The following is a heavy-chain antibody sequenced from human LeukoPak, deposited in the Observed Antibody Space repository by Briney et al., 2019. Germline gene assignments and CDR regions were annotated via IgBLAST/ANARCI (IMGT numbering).Heavy chain of an antibody. D-gene: IGHD6-13*01. J-gene: IGHJ4*02. CDR2: IIPILGIA. CDR3: ARVSYSSSWYLGY. Sequence: ASVKVSCKASGGTFSSYAISWVRQAPGQGLEWMGRIIPILGIANYAQKFQGRVTITADKSTSTAYMELSRLRSDDTAVYYCARVSYSSSWYLGYWGQGTLVTVSS. CDR1: GGTFSSYA. V-gene: IGHV1-69*04.